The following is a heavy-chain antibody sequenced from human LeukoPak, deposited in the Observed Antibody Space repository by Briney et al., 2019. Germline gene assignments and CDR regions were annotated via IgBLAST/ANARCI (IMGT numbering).Heavy chain of an antibody. V-gene: IGHV4-59*01. Sequence: PSETRSLTCTVSGGSISSYYWSWIRQPPGKGLEWIGYIYYSGSTNYNPSLKSRVTISVDTSKNQFSLKLSSVTAADTAVYYCAREGGSQGGFDPWGQGTLVTVSS. CDR2: IYYSGST. CDR3: AREGGSQGGFDP. D-gene: IGHD1-26*01. CDR1: GGSISSYY. J-gene: IGHJ5*02.